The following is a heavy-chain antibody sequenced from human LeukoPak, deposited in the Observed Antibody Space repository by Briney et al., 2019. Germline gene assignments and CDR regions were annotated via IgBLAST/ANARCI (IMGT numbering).Heavy chain of an antibody. J-gene: IGHJ4*02. CDR2: ISSGGGST. CDR3: ARDPWTGYSTGWYYFDC. Sequence: PGGSLRLSCEVSGFTFSTYAMSWVRQAPGKGLEWVSAISSGGGSTYYADSVKGQFTISRDNSKNTMYLHMSSLGAEDTAVYYCARDPWTGYSTGWYYFDCWGQGILVTVSS. V-gene: IGHV3-23*01. D-gene: IGHD6-19*01. CDR1: GFTFSTYA.